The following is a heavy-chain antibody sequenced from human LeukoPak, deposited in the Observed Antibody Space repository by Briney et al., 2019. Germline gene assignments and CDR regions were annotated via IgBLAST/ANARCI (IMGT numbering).Heavy chain of an antibody. D-gene: IGHD3-10*01. J-gene: IGHJ4*02. CDR1: GFTFSSYA. CDR2: ISYDGSNK. Sequence: GGSLRLSCAASGFTFSSYAMHWVRQAPGKGLEWVAVISYDGSNKYYADSVKGRFTISRDNSKNTLFLQMNSLRAEDTAVYYCAKDKSMVRELDYWGQGNLVTVSS. V-gene: IGHV3-30*04. CDR3: AKDKSMVRELDY.